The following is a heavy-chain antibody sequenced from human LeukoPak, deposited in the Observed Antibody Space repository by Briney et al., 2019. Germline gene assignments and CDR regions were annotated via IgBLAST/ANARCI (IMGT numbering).Heavy chain of an antibody. Sequence: SETLSLTCTVSGGSISSNSYFWAWIRQPPGPGLQWVGSIYYTGTTYYNPSLKSRVTISVDTSENQFSLRPSSVTAADTAVYYCARLVSAAGSFDYWGQGTLVTVSS. CDR2: IYYTGTT. V-gene: IGHV4-39*01. CDR1: GGSISSNSYF. D-gene: IGHD3-10*01. CDR3: ARLVSAAGSFDY. J-gene: IGHJ4*02.